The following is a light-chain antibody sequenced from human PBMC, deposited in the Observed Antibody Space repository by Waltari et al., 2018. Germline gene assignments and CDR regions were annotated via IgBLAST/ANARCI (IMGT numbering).Light chain of an antibody. J-gene: IGKJ3*01. CDR1: ESVSSNY. CDR3: QQYGTSPPT. V-gene: IGKV3-20*01. Sequence: EIVLTQSPGTLSLCPGERATLSCRASESVSSNYLAWYQHKPGQAPRFLIYDASSRATGIPDTFSGSGSETDFTLTISRLEPEDFAVYYCQQYGTSPPTFGPGTKVDIE. CDR2: DAS.